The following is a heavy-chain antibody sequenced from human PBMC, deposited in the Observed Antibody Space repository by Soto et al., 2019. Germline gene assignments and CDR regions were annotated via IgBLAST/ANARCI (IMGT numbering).Heavy chain of an antibody. CDR3: ARGEYCSGGSCYSFDY. CDR1: GFTFSSYS. V-gene: IGHV3-21*01. CDR2: ISSSSSYI. D-gene: IGHD2-15*01. J-gene: IGHJ4*02. Sequence: EVQLVESGGGLGKPGGSLRLSCAASGFTFSSYSMNWVRQAPGKGLEWVSSISSSSSYIYYADSVKGRLTISRDNAKNSLYLQMNSLRAEDTAVYYCARGEYCSGGSCYSFDYWGQGTLVTVSS.